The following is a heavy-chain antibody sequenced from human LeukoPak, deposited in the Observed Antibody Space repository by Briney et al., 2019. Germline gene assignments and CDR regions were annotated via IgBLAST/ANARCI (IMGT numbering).Heavy chain of an antibody. CDR1: GFTFSSYW. Sequence: GGSLRLSCAASGFTFSSYWMSWVRQAPGKGLEWVANIKQDGSEKYYVDSVKGRFTVSRDNAKNSLYLQMNSLRVEDTAMYYCTKVAASGISPTDYWGQGTLVTVSS. D-gene: IGHD6-13*01. V-gene: IGHV3-7*01. J-gene: IGHJ4*02. CDR2: IKQDGSEK. CDR3: TKVAASGISPTDY.